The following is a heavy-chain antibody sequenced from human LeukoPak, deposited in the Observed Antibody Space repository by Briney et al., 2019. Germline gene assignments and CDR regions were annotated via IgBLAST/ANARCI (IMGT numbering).Heavy chain of an antibody. D-gene: IGHD5-12*01. CDR2: IKSKTNDETT. J-gene: IGHJ4*02. V-gene: IGHV3-15*01. CDR1: GCTFNNGW. Sequence: GGSLRLSCAASGCTFNNGWMSWVRQAPRQGMEWVGRIKSKTNDETTDYAAPVKDRFTISRDDSKNTLYLQMNSLKTEDTAVYYCTAGTGYSDHDYWGQGTLVTVSS. CDR3: TAGTGYSDHDY.